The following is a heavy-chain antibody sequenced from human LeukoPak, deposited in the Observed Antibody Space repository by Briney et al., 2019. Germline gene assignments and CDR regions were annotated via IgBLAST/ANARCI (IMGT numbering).Heavy chain of an antibody. CDR2: IIPIFGTA. V-gene: IGHV1-69*13. CDR1: GGTFIKYA. Sequence: GAAVTVSFMASGGTFIKYAITGVRQAPGQGREWMGGIIPIFGTAHYPQKFQGRVTITADESTSTAYMELSSLRSEDTAVYYCASERLERGSGADGFDIWGQGTMVTVSS. D-gene: IGHD3-3*01. CDR3: ASERLERGSGADGFDI. J-gene: IGHJ3*02.